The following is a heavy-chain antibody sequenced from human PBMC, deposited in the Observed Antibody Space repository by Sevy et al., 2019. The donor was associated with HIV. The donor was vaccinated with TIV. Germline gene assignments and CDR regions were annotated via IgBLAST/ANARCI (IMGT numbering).Heavy chain of an antibody. CDR2: MNPSSGNT. D-gene: IGHD5-12*01. CDR1: GYTFTNYD. J-gene: IGHJ5*02. CDR3: TRGSYDNNWFDP. V-gene: IGHV1-8*01. Sequence: ASVKVSCKASGYTFTNYDMNWVRQGTGQGLEWMGWMNPSSGNTGYAQKFQGRVTMTRNTSISTAYMELSSLRSEDTAVYYCTRGSYDNNWFDPWGQGSLVTVSS.